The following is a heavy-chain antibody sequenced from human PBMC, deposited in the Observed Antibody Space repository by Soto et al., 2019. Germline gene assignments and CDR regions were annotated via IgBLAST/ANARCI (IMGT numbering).Heavy chain of an antibody. CDR1: GFTFSSYW. J-gene: IGHJ4*02. CDR2: INTDGTSR. CDR3: AKGLWFGELSALDY. Sequence: PGGSLRLSCAASGFTFSSYWMHWVRQAPGKGLVWVSRINTDGTSRKYASSVKGRFTISRDNSKNTLYLQMNSLRAEDTAVYYCAKGLWFGELSALDYWGQGTLVTVSS. V-gene: IGHV3-74*01. D-gene: IGHD3-10*01.